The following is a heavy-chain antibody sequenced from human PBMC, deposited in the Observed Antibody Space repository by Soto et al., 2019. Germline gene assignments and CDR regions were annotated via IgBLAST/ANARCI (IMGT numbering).Heavy chain of an antibody. CDR1: GYTFTSYG. CDR2: ISAYNGNT. D-gene: IGHD2-8*01. CDR3: ARDYGYCTNGVCFYYFDY. V-gene: IGHV1-18*04. Sequence: AASVKVSCKASGYTFTSYGISWVRQAPGQGLEWMGWISAYNGNTNYAQKLQGRVTMTTDASTSTAYMELRSRRSDDTAVYYCARDYGYCTNGVCFYYFDYWGQGTLVTVSS. J-gene: IGHJ4*02.